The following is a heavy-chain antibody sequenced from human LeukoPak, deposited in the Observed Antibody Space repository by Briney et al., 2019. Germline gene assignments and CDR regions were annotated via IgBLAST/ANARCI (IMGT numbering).Heavy chain of an antibody. Sequence: ASVKVSCKASGYTFTGYYMHWVRQAPGQGLEWMGWINPNSGGTNYAQKFQGRVTMTRDTSISTAYMELSRLRSDDTAVYYCARLPGEGLRTYGWFDYWGQGTLVTVSS. CDR3: ARLPGEGLRTYGWFDY. D-gene: IGHD5-12*01. V-gene: IGHV1-2*02. CDR2: INPNSGGT. J-gene: IGHJ4*02. CDR1: GYTFTGYY.